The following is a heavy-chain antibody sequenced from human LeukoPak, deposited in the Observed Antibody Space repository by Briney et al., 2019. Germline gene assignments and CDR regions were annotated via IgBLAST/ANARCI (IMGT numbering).Heavy chain of an antibody. CDR1: GFTFSSYA. Sequence: GGSLRLSCAASGFTFSSYAMSWGRQAPGKGLEWVSAISGSGGSTYYADSVKGRFTISRDNSKNTLYLQMNSLRAEDTAVYYCARDLMTTVTSFDYWGQGTLVTVSS. D-gene: IGHD4-11*01. CDR2: ISGSGGST. CDR3: ARDLMTTVTSFDY. J-gene: IGHJ4*02. V-gene: IGHV3-23*01.